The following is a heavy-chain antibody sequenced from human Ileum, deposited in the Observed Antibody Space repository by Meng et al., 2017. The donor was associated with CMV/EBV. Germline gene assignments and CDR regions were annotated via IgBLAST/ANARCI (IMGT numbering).Heavy chain of an antibody. CDR1: GGSISSSNW. CDR3: AREVVSTSNWLDP. CDR2: IYHSGST. D-gene: IGHD2-2*01. Sequence: SETLSLTCAVSGGSISSSNWWSWVRQPPGKGLEWIGEIYHSGSTNYNPSLKSRVTISVDKSTNQFSLKLSSVTAADTAVYYCAREVVSTSNWLDPWGQGTLVTVSS. J-gene: IGHJ5*02. V-gene: IGHV4-4*02.